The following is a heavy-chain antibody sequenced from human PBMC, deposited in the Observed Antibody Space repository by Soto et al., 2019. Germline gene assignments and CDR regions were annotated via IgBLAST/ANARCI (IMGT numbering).Heavy chain of an antibody. CDR3: ASKQWLAPV. Sequence: QVQLVESWGVVVVPGRSLSLSCAASGFPFSNYGMHWVRQAPVTGLEWMAVISFDGHEQCYDDSLKGRFTISRHNSQSTLYLKLHRLRAEDTAVYYCASKQWLAPVWVQGTLVTVSS. V-gene: IGHV3-30*03. J-gene: IGHJ4*02. CDR1: GFPFSNYG. CDR2: ISFDGHEQ. D-gene: IGHD6-19*01.